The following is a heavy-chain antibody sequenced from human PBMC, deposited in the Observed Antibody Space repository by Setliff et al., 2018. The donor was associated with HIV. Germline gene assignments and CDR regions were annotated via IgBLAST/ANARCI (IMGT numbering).Heavy chain of an antibody. CDR1: GVSISGPIGITYY. J-gene: IGHJ5*02. CDR3: ARLGRPYSGQGWFDP. CDR2: IHYSRGS. D-gene: IGHD5-12*01. V-gene: IGHV4-39*07. Sequence: TLSLTCSVSGVSISGPIGITYYWDWLRQPPGKGLEWIGNIHYSRGSSYNASLKSRVTISLDTSKNQFSLKLTSVTAADTAVYYCARLGRPYSGQGWFDPWGQGTLVTVSS.